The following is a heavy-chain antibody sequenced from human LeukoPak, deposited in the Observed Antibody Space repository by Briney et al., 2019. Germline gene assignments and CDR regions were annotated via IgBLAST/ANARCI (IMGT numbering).Heavy chain of an antibody. V-gene: IGHV4-39*07. CDR2: IYYSGST. J-gene: IGHJ4*02. CDR3: ARDQAGNPLGTAY. D-gene: IGHD2-21*02. Sequence: SETLSLTCTVSGGSISSSSYYWGWIRQPPGKGLEWIGSIYYSGSTYYNPSLKSRVTISVDTSKNQFSLKLSSVTAADTAVYYCARDQAGNPLGTAYWGQGTLVTVSS. CDR1: GGSISSSSYY.